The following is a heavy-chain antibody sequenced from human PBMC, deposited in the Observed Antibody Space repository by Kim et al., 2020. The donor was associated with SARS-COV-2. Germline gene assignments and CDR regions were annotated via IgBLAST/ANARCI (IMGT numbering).Heavy chain of an antibody. V-gene: IGHV3-30*18. CDR1: GFTFSTFG. D-gene: IGHD3-22*01. Sequence: GGSLRLSCVASGFTFSTFGMHWVRQAPGKGLEWVAVISYEGSIKYYADSVKGRFTISRDTSKNTQYLQMNSLRAEDTAVYYCAKEANENYYDTSGPFDYWGQGTLVTVSS. J-gene: IGHJ4*02. CDR3: AKEANENYYDTSGPFDY. CDR2: ISYEGSIK.